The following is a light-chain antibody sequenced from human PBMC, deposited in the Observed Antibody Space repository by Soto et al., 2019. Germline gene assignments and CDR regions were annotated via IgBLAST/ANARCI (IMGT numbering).Light chain of an antibody. CDR2: DAY. Sequence: EIVLTQSPGTLSLSPGERATLSCRASQSVSSSYLTWYQQKPGQAPRLLIYDAYSRATGIPDRFSGSGSGTDFTLTISRREPEAFAVYYCQQYGSSPPVTFGGGTKVDIK. J-gene: IGKJ4*01. CDR3: QQYGSSPPVT. CDR1: QSVSSSY. V-gene: IGKV3-20*01.